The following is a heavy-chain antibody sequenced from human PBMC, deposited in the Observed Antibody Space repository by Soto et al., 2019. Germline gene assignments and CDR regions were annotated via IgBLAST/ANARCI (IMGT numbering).Heavy chain of an antibody. Sequence: AAETLSLTCFLSVDSIKNTYWGSWVRQAPEKGLEWIGEIYHTGGRSYMPSLRGRITLSVDTSKNQFSLKLTSVTAADTAVYYCASLHRESSFDYWGQGTLVTVSS. CDR3: ASLHRESSFDY. V-gene: IGHV4-4*02. J-gene: IGHJ4*02. CDR2: IYHTGGR. CDR1: VDSIKNTYW. D-gene: IGHD3-10*01.